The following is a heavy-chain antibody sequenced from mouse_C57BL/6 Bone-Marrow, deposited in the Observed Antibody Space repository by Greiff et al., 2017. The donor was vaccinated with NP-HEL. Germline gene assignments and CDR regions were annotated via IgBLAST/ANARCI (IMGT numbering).Heavy chain of an antibody. J-gene: IGHJ3*01. CDR1: GFTFSDYY. V-gene: IGHV5-12*01. D-gene: IGHD2-4*01. Sequence: EVQVVESGGGLVQPGGSLKLSCAASGFTFSDYYMYWVRQTPEKRLEWVAYISNGGGSTYYPDTVKGRFTISRDNAKNTLYLQMSRLKSEDTAMYYCARRWDYAWFAYWGQGTLVTVSA. CDR3: ARRWDYAWFAY. CDR2: ISNGGGST.